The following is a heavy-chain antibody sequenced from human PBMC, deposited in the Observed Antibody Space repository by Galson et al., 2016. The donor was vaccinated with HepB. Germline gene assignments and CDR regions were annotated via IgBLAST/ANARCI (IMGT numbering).Heavy chain of an antibody. V-gene: IGHV3-21*01. CDR1: GFTFNKYY. Sequence: SLRLSCAASGFTFNKYYMNWVRQAPGKALQWVSSISVSSSYVYYADSVKGRFTISRDNAKNSLYLQMNTLRAEDTAVYYCARARDSYGNAFDIWGQGTMVTVSS. CDR3: ARARDSYGNAFDI. D-gene: IGHD5-18*01. CDR2: ISVSSSYV. J-gene: IGHJ3*02.